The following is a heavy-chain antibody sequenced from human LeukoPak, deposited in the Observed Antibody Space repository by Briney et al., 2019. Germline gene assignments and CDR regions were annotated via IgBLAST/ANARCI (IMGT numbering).Heavy chain of an antibody. V-gene: IGHV3-23*01. Sequence: GGSLRLSCAASGFTFSSYALSWVRQAPGKGLEWVSAISGSAVYTYYADSVKGRFTISRDNSKNTLYLQMNSLRAEDTAVYYCAKEDPTLGYYFDYWGQGTLVTVSS. D-gene: IGHD7-27*01. CDR1: GFTFSSYA. J-gene: IGHJ4*02. CDR3: AKEDPTLGYYFDY. CDR2: ISGSAVYT.